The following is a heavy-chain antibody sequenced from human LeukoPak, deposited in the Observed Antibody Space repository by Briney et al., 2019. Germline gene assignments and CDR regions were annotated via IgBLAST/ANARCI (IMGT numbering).Heavy chain of an antibody. V-gene: IGHV3-7*01. CDR1: GFTFSSYW. CDR2: IKQDGSEK. CDR3: VRGGWQLVAEYFQY. J-gene: IGHJ1*01. D-gene: IGHD6-13*01. Sequence: GGSLRLSCAASGFTFSSYWMSWVRQAPGQGLEWVANIKQDGSEKYYVDSVKGRFTISRDNAKSSLYLQMSRLRAEDTAVYYCVRGGWQLVAEYFQYWGQGTLVTVSS.